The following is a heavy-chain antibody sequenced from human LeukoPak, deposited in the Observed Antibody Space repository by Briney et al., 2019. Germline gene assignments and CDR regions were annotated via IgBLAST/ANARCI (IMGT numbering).Heavy chain of an antibody. Sequence: PSETLSLTCTLSGGSISTYYWSWIRQPPGKGLEWIGYIYHSGSANYNPSLKSRVTISVDTSKDQFSLKLSSVTAADTAVYYCARGGGYASPIGYWGQGALVTVSS. V-gene: IGHV4-59*01. J-gene: IGHJ4*02. CDR2: IYHSGSA. D-gene: IGHD5-12*01. CDR3: ARGGGYASPIGY. CDR1: GGSISTYY.